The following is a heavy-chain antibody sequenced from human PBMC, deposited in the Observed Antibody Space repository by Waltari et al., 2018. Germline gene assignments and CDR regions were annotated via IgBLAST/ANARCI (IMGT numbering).Heavy chain of an antibody. J-gene: IGHJ4*02. V-gene: IGHV1-18*01. CDR2: ISAYNDNT. CDR1: GYTFTSYG. D-gene: IGHD4-4*01. Sequence: QVQLVQSGAEVKKPGASVKVSCKASGYTFTSYGINWVRQAPGQGIEWMGWISAYNDNTNDAQKLQGRGAMTTDTSTSTAYMELRSLRSDDTAVYYCARLDYSTRLDYWGQGTLVTVSS. CDR3: ARLDYSTRLDY.